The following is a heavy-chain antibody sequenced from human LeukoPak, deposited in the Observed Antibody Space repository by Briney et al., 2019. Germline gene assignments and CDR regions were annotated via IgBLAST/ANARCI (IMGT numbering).Heavy chain of an antibody. Sequence: SETLSLTCTVSGGSISSGAYYWTWIRQPPGKGLEWIGYIFYSGNTYYNPSLKSRVTISVDTSKNQFSLKLSSVTAADTAVYYCARAMYSYGFYFDYWGPGSLVTVSS. CDR3: ARAMYSYGFYFDY. J-gene: IGHJ4*02. D-gene: IGHD5-18*01. CDR1: GGSISSGAYY. CDR2: IFYSGNT. V-gene: IGHV4-30-4*01.